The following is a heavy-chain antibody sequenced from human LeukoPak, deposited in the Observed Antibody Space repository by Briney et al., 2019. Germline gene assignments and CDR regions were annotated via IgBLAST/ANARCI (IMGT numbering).Heavy chain of an antibody. CDR1: GGTFSSYP. CDR3: ARVTERDSNLYGMDV. D-gene: IGHD4-11*01. V-gene: IGHV1-69*13. Sequence: SVKVSCKVSGGTFSSYPISWVRQAPGQGLEWMGGVFPIFGITNYAQKFQGRVSFTADESTSTAFMELSSLRSEDTAVYYCARVTERDSNLYGMDVWGQGTTVTVSS. J-gene: IGHJ6*02. CDR2: VFPIFGIT.